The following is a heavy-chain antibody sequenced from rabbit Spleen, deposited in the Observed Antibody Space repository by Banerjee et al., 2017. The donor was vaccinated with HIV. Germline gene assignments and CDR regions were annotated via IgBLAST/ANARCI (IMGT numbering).Heavy chain of an antibody. CDR2: IDPVFGIT. J-gene: IGHJ4*01. V-gene: IGHV1S7*01. CDR3: ARSINWANRALNL. Sequence: QSLEESAGGLVQPGGSLKLSCKASGFTLSSYYMNWVRQAPGKGLEWIGYIDPVFGITYYANWVNGRFSISRENAQNTVFLQMTSLTAADTATYFCARSINWANRALNLWGQGTLVTVS. CDR1: GFTLSSYY. D-gene: IGHD1-1*01.